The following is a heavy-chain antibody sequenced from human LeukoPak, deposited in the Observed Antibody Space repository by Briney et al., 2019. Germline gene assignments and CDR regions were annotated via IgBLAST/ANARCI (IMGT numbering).Heavy chain of an antibody. CDR3: AKGSDSSGYYSYCY. V-gene: IGHV3-23*01. J-gene: IGHJ4*02. D-gene: IGHD3-22*01. CDR1: GFTFSSYA. Sequence: GGSLRLSCAASGFTFSSYAMSWVRQAPGKGLEWVSAITGSGGSTHYADSVKGRFTISRDNSKNTLYLQMNSLRAEDTAVYYCAKGSDSSGYYSYCYWGQGTLLTVSS. CDR2: ITGSGGST.